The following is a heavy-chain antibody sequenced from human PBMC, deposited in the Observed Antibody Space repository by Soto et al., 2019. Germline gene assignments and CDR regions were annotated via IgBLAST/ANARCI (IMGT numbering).Heavy chain of an antibody. CDR1: GFTFSSYG. CDR2: IWYDGSNK. V-gene: IGHV3-33*01. Sequence: GGSLRLSCAASGFTFSSYGMHWVRQAPGKGLEWVAVIWYDGSNKYYADSVKGRFTISRDNSKNTLYLQMNSLRAEDTAVYYCARDMQYQDRAPPYYYYYYMDVWGKGTTVTVSS. J-gene: IGHJ6*03. D-gene: IGHD2-2*01. CDR3: ARDMQYQDRAPPYYYYYYMDV.